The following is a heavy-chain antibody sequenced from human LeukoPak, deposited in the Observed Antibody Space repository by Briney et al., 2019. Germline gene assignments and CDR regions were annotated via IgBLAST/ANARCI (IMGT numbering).Heavy chain of an antibody. CDR1: GFNFDRYT. J-gene: IGHJ4*02. CDR2: AGWAGGTT. CDR3: AKELDTMFFDY. V-gene: IGHV3-43*01. Sequence: GGSLRLSCATSGFNFDRYTIHWVRQAPGKGLEWVSLAGWAGGTTFYSDSVRGRFTISRDSGRKSVYLQMNSLTTDDTAFYSCAKELDTMFFDYWGQGALVTVSS. D-gene: IGHD3-10*02.